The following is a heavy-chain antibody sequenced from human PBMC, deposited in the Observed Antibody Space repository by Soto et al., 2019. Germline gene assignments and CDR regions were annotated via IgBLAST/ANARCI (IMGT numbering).Heavy chain of an antibody. Sequence: QVQLVQSGTEVKKPGSSVKGSCKASGGTFRNYPINWVGQAPGQGLEWMGSIFPLTDIPDYAQNFQARLTISADKSTSTAYMELSSLTSDDTAMYFCARGPLVVLNYFESWGQGTLVTVSS. J-gene: IGHJ4*02. V-gene: IGHV1-69*02. CDR2: IFPLTDIP. CDR1: GGTFRNYP. CDR3: ARGPLVVLNYFES.